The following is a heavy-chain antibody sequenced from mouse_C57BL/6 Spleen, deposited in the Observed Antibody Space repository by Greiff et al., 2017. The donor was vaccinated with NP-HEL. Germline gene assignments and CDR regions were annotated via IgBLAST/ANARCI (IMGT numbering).Heavy chain of an antibody. Sequence: EVQLHQSGAELVRPGASVKLSCTASGFNIKDDYMHWVKQRPEQGLEWIGWIDPENGDTEYASKFQGKATITADTSSNTAYLQLSSLTSEDTAVYYCTLTVVATGYFDVWGTGTTVTVSS. CDR1: GFNIKDDY. J-gene: IGHJ1*03. D-gene: IGHD1-1*01. CDR2: IDPENGDT. CDR3: TLTVVATGYFDV. V-gene: IGHV14-4*01.